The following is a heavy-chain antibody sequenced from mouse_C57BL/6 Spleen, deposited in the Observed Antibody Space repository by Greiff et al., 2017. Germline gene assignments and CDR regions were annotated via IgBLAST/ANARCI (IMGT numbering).Heavy chain of an antibody. Sequence: VQLKQSGPVLVKPGASVKMSCKASGYTFTDYYMNWVKQSHGKSLEWIGVINPYNGGTSYNQKFKGKATLTVDKSSSTAYMELNSLTSEDSAVYYCARSHYSYGSSYWYFDVWGTGTTVTVSS. J-gene: IGHJ1*03. CDR3: ARSHYSYGSSYWYFDV. V-gene: IGHV1-19*01. CDR2: INPYNGGT. D-gene: IGHD1-1*01. CDR1: GYTFTDYY.